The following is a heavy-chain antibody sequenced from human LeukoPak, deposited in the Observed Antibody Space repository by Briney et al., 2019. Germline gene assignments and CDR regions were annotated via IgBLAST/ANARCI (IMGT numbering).Heavy chain of an antibody. D-gene: IGHD2-2*01. CDR1: GYTFTRYY. V-gene: IGHV1-46*01. CDR2: INPSGGST. J-gene: IGHJ5*02. Sequence: AAVKETLLSSGYTFTRYYIHGVRQPPGQGLEWMGIINPSGGSTSYAQKFQGRVTMTRSTDTSTVYMELSCLRSEDTAVYYCARDMLVPAAPQINWFDPWGQG. CDR3: ARDMLVPAAPQINWFDP.